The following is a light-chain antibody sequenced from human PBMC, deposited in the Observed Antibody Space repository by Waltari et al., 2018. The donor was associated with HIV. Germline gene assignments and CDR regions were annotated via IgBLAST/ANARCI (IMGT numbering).Light chain of an antibody. CDR2: AAS. J-gene: IGKJ3*01. CDR3: QKYNSAPPFT. Sequence: DIQMTQSPSSLSASVGDRVTITCRASQGISNYLAWYQQKPGKVPKLLLYAASTLQSGVPSRFSGSGFGTDFTLTISSLQPEDVATYFCQKYNSAPPFTFGPGTKVDIK. V-gene: IGKV1-27*01. CDR1: QGISNY.